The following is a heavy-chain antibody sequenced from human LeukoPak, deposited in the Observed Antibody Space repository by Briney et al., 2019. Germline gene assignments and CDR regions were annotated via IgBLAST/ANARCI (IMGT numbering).Heavy chain of an antibody. CDR3: ARETRGFWSGYPETNFDY. Sequence: KASETLSLTCTVSGGSISSYYWSWIRQPAGKGLEWIGRIYISGSTNYNPSLKSRVTMSVGTSKNQFSLKLSSVTAADTAVYYCARETRGFWSGYPETNFDYWGQGTLVTVSS. V-gene: IGHV4-4*07. CDR1: GGSISSYY. D-gene: IGHD3-3*01. J-gene: IGHJ4*02. CDR2: IYISGST.